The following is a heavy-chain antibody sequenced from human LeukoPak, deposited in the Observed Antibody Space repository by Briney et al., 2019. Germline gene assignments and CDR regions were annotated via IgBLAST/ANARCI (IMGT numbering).Heavy chain of an antibody. D-gene: IGHD1-26*01. CDR3: ANRDVVSRVILVGFHKQPYYLDS. CDR2: ISGSGGST. Sequence: WASLKLSCTVSGITLSNYGMSWVRQAPGQGLEWVGCISGSGGSTNYADSVKGRFTMSRDKPKTTPYLEMNSLRAEDTAVYFCANRDVVSRVILVGFHKQPYYLDSWGNGALVTVSS. V-gene: IGHV3-23*01. J-gene: IGHJ5*01. CDR1: GITLSNYG.